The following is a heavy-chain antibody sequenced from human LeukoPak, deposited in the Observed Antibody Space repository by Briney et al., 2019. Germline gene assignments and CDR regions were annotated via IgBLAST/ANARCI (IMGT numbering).Heavy chain of an antibody. CDR3: ARDQYDSSLIDY. V-gene: IGHV1-2*06. J-gene: IGHJ4*02. CDR2: INPNSGGT. D-gene: IGHD3-22*01. CDR1: GYTFTGYY. Sequence: ASVKVSCKTSGYTFTGYYIHWVRQAPGQGLEWMGRINPNSGGTNYAQKFQGRVTMTRDTSINTASMELSRLRSDDTAVYYCARDQYDSSLIDYWGQGTLVTVSS.